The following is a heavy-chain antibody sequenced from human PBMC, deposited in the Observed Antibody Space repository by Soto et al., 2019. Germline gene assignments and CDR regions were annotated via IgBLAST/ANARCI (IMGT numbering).Heavy chain of an antibody. CDR3: ARDDAFDNENGFDM. CDR2: IWYDGSNK. D-gene: IGHD3-3*02. V-gene: IGHV3-33*01. CDR1: AFTFSSYG. Sequence: PGGSLRLSCAASAFTFSSYGMHWVRQAPGKGLEWVAVIWYDGSNKYYADSLEGRFFISRDNSKDILYLQMNSLRVEDTAVYYCARDDAFDNENGFDMWGQGTMVTVSS. J-gene: IGHJ3*02.